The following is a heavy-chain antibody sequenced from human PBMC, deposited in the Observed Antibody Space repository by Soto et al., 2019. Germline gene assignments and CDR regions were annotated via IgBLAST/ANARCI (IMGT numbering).Heavy chain of an antibody. Sequence: GASVNVSCEASGGSFSSYSISWVRQAPGQGLEWMGGIIPIFGTANYAQKFQGRVTITADESTSTAYMELSSLRSEDTAVYYCARDDSCSSTSCPRPYYYYGMDVWGQGTTVTVSS. CDR2: IIPIFGTA. CDR3: ARDDSCSSTSCPRPYYYYGMDV. D-gene: IGHD2-2*01. CDR1: GGSFSSYS. J-gene: IGHJ6*02. V-gene: IGHV1-69*13.